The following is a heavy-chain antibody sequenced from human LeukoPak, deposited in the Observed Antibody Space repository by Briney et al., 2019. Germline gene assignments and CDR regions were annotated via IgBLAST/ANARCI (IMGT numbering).Heavy chain of an antibody. CDR3: AELGITMIGGV. D-gene: IGHD3-10*02. CDR1: GSTFSSYS. J-gene: IGHJ6*04. CDR2: ITGSGSTT. Sequence: GGSLRLSCAASGSTFSSYSMNWVRQAPGKGLEWVSGITGSGSTTYYADSVKGRFTISRDNAKNSLYLQMNSLRAEDTAVYYCAELGITMIGGVWGKGTTVTISS. V-gene: IGHV3-48*04.